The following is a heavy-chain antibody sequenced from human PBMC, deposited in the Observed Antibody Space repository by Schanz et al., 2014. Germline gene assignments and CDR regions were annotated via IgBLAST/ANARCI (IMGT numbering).Heavy chain of an antibody. D-gene: IGHD2-2*01. CDR1: GFTFSTYA. J-gene: IGHJ3*01. Sequence: EVQLLDSGGGLVQPGGSLRLSCAASGFTFSTYAMSWVRQAPGKGLEWVSAISGSGGSTYYADSVKGRFTISRDNSKNTLYLQMNSLRAEDTAVYYCAKDLLYGAPMPLNHLDYWGQGTTVIVSS. CDR2: ISGSGGST. CDR3: AKDLLYGAPMPLNHLDY. V-gene: IGHV3-23*01.